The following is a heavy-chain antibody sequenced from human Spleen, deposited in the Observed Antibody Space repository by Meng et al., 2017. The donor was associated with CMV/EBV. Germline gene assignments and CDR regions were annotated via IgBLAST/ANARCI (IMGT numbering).Heavy chain of an antibody. Sequence: GGSLRLSCAASGFTFSNYWMHWVRQAPGKGLVWVSRINSDGSNTGYADSVKGRFTISRDNAQLHLQMNSLRAEDTAVYYCARGGGSYHDYWGQGTLVTVSS. CDR1: GFTFSNYW. J-gene: IGHJ4*02. CDR3: ARGGGSYHDY. CDR2: INSDGSNT. V-gene: IGHV3-74*01. D-gene: IGHD1-26*01.